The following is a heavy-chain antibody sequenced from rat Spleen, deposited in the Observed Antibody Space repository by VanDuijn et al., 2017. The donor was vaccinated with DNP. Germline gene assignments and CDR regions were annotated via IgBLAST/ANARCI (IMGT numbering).Heavy chain of an antibody. D-gene: IGHD4-3*01. CDR2: IHAGSGGT. CDR1: GYTFTNYY. CDR3: ASGGFGIWFAY. Sequence: QVQLQQSGAELAKPGSPVKISCKPSGYTFTNYYVGWIKQATGQDLDYIGYIHAGSGGTSYNEKFKGKATLTVDKSSSTAFIQLSSLTPDDSAVYYCASGGFGIWFAYWGQGTLVTVSS. V-gene: IGHV1-43*01. J-gene: IGHJ3*01.